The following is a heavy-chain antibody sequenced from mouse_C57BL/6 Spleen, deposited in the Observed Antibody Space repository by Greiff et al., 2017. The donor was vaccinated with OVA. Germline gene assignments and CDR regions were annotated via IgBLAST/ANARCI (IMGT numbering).Heavy chain of an antibody. D-gene: IGHD2-12*01. CDR1: GFNIKDYY. CDR3: ARDDGFAY. Sequence: VQLQQSGAELVKPGASVKLSCTASGFNIKDYYMHWVKQRTEQGLEWIGRIDPEDGETKYAPKFPGKATITADTSSNTAYLQLSSLTSEDTAVYYCARDDGFAYWGQGTLVTVSA. V-gene: IGHV14-2*01. J-gene: IGHJ3*01. CDR2: IDPEDGET.